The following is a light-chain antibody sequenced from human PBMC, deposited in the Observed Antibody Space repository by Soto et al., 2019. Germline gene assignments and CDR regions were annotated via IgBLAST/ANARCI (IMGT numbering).Light chain of an antibody. CDR1: QAITTY. CDR3: QQSYLTLPCT. V-gene: IGKV1-39*01. J-gene: IGKJ2*02. Sequence: DIQMTQSPSSLSASVGDRVTIACRASQAITTYLNWYQQKPGKAPKLLIYAASNLHSGVPSRFSGSGSGTDFTLTISSLQPEDFATYYCQQSYLTLPCTFGQGTRLEIK. CDR2: AAS.